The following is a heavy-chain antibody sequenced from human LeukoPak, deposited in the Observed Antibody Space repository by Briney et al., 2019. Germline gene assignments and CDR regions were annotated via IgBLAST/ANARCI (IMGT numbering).Heavy chain of an antibody. J-gene: IGHJ5*02. D-gene: IGHD2-2*01. V-gene: IGHV4-4*07. Sequence: SETLSLTCTVSGGSISSYYWSWIRQPAGKGLEWIGRIYTSGSTNYNPSLKSRVTMSVDTSKNQFSLKLSSVTAADTAVYYCAREASRLLWSWFDPWGQGTLVTVSS. CDR2: IYTSGST. CDR3: AREASRLLWSWFDP. CDR1: GGSISSYY.